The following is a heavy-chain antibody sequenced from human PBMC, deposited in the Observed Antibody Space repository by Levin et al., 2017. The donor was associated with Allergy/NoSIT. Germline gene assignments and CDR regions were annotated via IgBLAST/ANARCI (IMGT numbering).Heavy chain of an antibody. Sequence: GGSLRLSCAASGILFSSYDMNWVRQAPGKGLEWVSSISAGGNYIYYADSVKGRFTISRDNAKNSLFLQMNSLRAEDTAVYYCASWAMYHYDRSAFYYSYYAMDVWGQGTTVTVSS. J-gene: IGHJ6*02. D-gene: IGHD3-22*01. V-gene: IGHV3-21*01. CDR3: ASWAMYHYDRSAFYYSYYAMDV. CDR1: GILFSSYD. CDR2: ISAGGNYI.